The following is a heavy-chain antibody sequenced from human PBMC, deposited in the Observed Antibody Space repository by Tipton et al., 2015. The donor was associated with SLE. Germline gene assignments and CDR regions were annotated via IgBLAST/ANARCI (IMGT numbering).Heavy chain of an antibody. J-gene: IGHJ5*02. CDR1: GGSISSSSYY. CDR3: ARGGYCSGGSCYAGFDP. D-gene: IGHD2-15*01. Sequence: TLSLTCTVSGGSISSSSYYWGWIRQPPGKGLEWIGEINHSGSTNYNPSLKSRVTISVDTSKNQFSLKLSSVTAADTAVYYCARGGYCSGGSCYAGFDPWGQGTLVTVSS. V-gene: IGHV4-39*07. CDR2: INHSGST.